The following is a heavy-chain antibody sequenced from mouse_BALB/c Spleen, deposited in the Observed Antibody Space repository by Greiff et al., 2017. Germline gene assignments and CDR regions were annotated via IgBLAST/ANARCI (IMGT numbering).Heavy chain of an antibody. CDR1: GYSFTSYW. CDR2: IHPSGSET. V-gene: IGHV1-61*01. D-gene: IGHD2-14*01. J-gene: IGHJ4*01. Sequence: QVQLKQPGAELVRPGASVKLSCKASGYSFTSYWMNWVKQRPGQGLEWIGMIHPSGSETRLNQKFKDKATLTVDKSSSTAYMQLSSPTSEDSAVYYCARGGYGAMDYWGQGTSVTVSS. CDR3: ARGGYGAMDY.